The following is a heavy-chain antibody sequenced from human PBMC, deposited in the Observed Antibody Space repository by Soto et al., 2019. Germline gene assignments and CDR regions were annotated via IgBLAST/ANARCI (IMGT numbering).Heavy chain of an antibody. CDR3: ARVPEAVPLFDY. J-gene: IGHJ4*02. Sequence: ASVKVSCKASGYTFTSYAMHWVRQAPGQRLEWMGWINAGNGNTKYSQKFQGRVTITRDTSASTAYMELSSLRSEDTAVYYCARVPEAVPLFDYWGQGTLVTVSS. CDR2: INAGNGNT. CDR1: GYTFTSYA. V-gene: IGHV1-3*01. D-gene: IGHD6-6*01.